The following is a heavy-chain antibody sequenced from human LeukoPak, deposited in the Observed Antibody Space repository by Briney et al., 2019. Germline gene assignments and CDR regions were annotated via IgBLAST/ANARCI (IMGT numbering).Heavy chain of an antibody. V-gene: IGHV1-18*01. D-gene: IGHD6-19*01. Sequence: ASVKVSCKASGYTFTTYGISWVRQAPGHGLEWMGWISTFNGHTNYAQSRQDRVTMTTDTATSTVYMELSSLTLDDTAVYYCARVRQWLVGYYYMDVWGKGTTVTVSS. CDR2: ISTFNGHT. CDR3: ARVRQWLVGYYYMDV. J-gene: IGHJ6*03. CDR1: GYTFTTYG.